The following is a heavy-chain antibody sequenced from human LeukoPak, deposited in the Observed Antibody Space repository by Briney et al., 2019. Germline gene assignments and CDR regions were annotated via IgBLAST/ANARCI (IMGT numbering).Heavy chain of an antibody. CDR3: ARGGLWFGELFAY. CDR1: GGSITSYY. V-gene: IGHV4-59*12. D-gene: IGHD3-10*01. CDR2: IYYSGST. Sequence: PSETLSLTCTVSGGSITSYYWSWIRQPPGKGLEWIGYIYYSGSTNYNPSLKRRVTISVDTSKNQFSLKLSSVTAADTAVYYCARGGLWFGELFAYWGQGTLVTVSS. J-gene: IGHJ4*02.